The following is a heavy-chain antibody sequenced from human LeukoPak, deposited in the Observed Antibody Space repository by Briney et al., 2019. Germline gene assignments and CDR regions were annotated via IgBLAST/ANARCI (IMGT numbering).Heavy chain of an antibody. Sequence: SETLSLTRTVSGGSISSYYWSWIRQPPGKGLEWIGYIYYSGSTNYNPSLKSRVTISVDTSKNQFSLKLSSVTAADTAVYYCARQGSGWFFDNWGQGTLVTVSS. V-gene: IGHV4-59*08. D-gene: IGHD6-19*01. J-gene: IGHJ4*02. CDR2: IYYSGST. CDR3: ARQGSGWFFDN. CDR1: GGSISSYY.